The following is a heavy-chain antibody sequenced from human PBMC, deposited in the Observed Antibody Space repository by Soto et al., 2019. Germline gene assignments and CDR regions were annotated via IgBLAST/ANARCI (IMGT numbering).Heavy chain of an antibody. V-gene: IGHV1-69*01. D-gene: IGHD2-21*02. CDR3: ARVPVVVSAIRYYYYGMDV. J-gene: IGHJ6*02. CDR1: GGTFSSYA. Sequence: QVQLVQSGDEVKKPGSSVKVSCKASGGTFSSYAISWGRQAPGQGLEWMGGIIPIFGTANYAQKFQGRVTIPADQYTSTAYMELSSLRSGDTSVYYCARVPVVVSAIRYYYYGMDVWGQGTTVTVSS. CDR2: IIPIFGTA.